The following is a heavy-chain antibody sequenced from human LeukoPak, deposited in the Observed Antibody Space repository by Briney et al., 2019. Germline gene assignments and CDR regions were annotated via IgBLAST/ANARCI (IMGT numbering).Heavy chain of an antibody. V-gene: IGHV4-39*07. CDR2: IYYSGST. CDR1: GGSISSSSYY. CDR3: ARDESVVVAATPSYYFDY. Sequence: SETLSLTCTVSGGSISSSSYYWGWIRQPPGKGLEWIGSIYYSGSTYYNPSLKSRVTISVDTSKNQFSLKLSSVTAADTAVYYCARDESVVVAATPSYYFDYWGQGTLVTVSS. D-gene: IGHD2-15*01. J-gene: IGHJ4*02.